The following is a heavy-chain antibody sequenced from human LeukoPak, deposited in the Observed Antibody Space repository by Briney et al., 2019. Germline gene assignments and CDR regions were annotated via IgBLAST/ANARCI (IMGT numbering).Heavy chain of an antibody. CDR3: ARASATVSSTDY. D-gene: IGHD4-17*01. CDR2: INHSGST. Sequence: PSETLSLTCAVYGGSFSGYYWSWIRQPPGKGLEGIGEINHSGSTNYNPSLKSRVTISVDTSKNQFSLKLSSVTAADTAVYYCARASATVSSTDYWGQGTLVTVSS. CDR1: GGSFSGYY. J-gene: IGHJ4*02. V-gene: IGHV4-34*01.